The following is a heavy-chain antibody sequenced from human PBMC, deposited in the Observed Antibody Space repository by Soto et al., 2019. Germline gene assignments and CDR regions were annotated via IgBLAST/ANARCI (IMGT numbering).Heavy chain of an antibody. CDR2: ISSNGVGT. V-gene: IGHV3-64*01. CDR3: ARRARPDFYYMDF. CDR1: GFTLSGYA. J-gene: IGHJ6*03. D-gene: IGHD6-6*01. Sequence: EVQLAESGGGLAQPGGSLRLSCAASGFTLSGYAMDWVRQAPGKGLEYVSGISSNGVGTYYANSVQGRFTNSRDNSKNTVYLHTGSLRPEDMAVYYCARRARPDFYYMDFWGKGTTVTVSS.